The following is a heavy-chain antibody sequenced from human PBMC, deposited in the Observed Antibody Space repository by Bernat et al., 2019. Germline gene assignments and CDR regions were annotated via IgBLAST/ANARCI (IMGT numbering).Heavy chain of an antibody. CDR3: SSYAITMVRVALSHVAFYM. CDR1: GFTVSSNY. J-gene: IGHJ3*02. Sequence: YLRLSCAASGFTVSSNYMSWVRQAPGKGLEWVSVIYSGGSTYYANSVKGRFTIYRDNSKNKMYLQMNRLRAEDRAVYYSSSYAITMVRVALSHVAFYMCGKVT. V-gene: IGHV3-53*01. CDR2: IYSGGST. D-gene: IGHD3-10*01.